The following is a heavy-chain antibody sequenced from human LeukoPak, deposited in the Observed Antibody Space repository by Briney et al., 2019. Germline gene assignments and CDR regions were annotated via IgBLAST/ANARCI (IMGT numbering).Heavy chain of an antibody. Sequence: GGSLRLSCAASGFTFSNCAMSWVRQAPGKGLEWVSGISDSGGGTYYADSVKGRFTISRDNSKNPLWLQMNSLRADDTAVYYCPKQDPYTSGWYPWGQGTLVTVSS. J-gene: IGHJ5*02. CDR2: ISDSGGGT. CDR3: PKQDPYTSGWYP. D-gene: IGHD6-19*01. V-gene: IGHV3-23*01. CDR1: GFTFSNCA.